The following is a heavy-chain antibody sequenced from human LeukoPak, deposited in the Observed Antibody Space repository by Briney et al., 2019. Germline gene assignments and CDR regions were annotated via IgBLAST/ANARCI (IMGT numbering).Heavy chain of an antibody. CDR1: GFTFSSHG. CDR2: IRYDGSNK. J-gene: IGHJ4*02. V-gene: IGHV3-30*02. CDR3: AKDGIQGYSSGCLDD. D-gene: IGHD6-19*01. Sequence: PGGSLRLSCAASGFTFSSHGMHWVRQAPGKGLEWVAFIRYDGSNKYYADSVKGRFTISRDNSKNTLYLQMNTQRAEDTAMYYIAKDGIQGYSSGCLDDWGQGTLSPSPQ.